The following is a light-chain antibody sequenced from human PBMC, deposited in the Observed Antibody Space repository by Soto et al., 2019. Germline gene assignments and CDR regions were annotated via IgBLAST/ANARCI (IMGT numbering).Light chain of an antibody. CDR2: GAS. CDR3: QQYGSSTYT. Sequence: EFVLTQSPGTLSLSPRERATLSCRASQSVSSNHLAWYQQKPGQAPRLLIYGASRRATGIPDRFSGSGSGTDFTLTISRLEPEDFAVYYCQQYGSSTYTFGQGTKVEIK. V-gene: IGKV3-20*01. CDR1: QSVSSNH. J-gene: IGKJ2*01.